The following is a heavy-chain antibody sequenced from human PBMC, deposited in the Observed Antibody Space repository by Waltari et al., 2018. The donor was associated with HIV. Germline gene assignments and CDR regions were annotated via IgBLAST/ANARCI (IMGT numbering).Heavy chain of an antibody. V-gene: IGHV1-8*01. J-gene: IGHJ4*02. CDR1: GYPFADND. CDR2: MNLDSGDA. D-gene: IGHD3-3*01. CDR3: SLGRRSALFGDD. Sequence: QGRLVQSGAEVRAPGASVKVSCKAPGYPFADNDINWIRRASGRGLEGLGWMNLDSGDAGFGQRFQGRLNMTRDTSAKTVYLVLFKLESQDTAFYYCSLGRRSALFGDDWGQGTLVTVSS.